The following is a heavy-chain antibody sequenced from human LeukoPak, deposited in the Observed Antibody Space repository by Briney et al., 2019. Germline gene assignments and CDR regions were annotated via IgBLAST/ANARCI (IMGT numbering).Heavy chain of an antibody. CDR3: ARVGKSQQLVDYYYYGMDV. CDR2: MYDREKT. V-gene: IGHV4-31*03. J-gene: IGHJ6*02. Sequence: SQTLSLTCTVSGGSISFGGYCWSWIRQLPGKGLEWIGYMYDREKTDYNPSLRSRVIISLDTSKNQFSLKLNSVTAADTAVYYCARVGKSQQLVDYYYYGMDVWGQGTTVTVSS. D-gene: IGHD6-13*01. CDR1: GGSISFGGYC.